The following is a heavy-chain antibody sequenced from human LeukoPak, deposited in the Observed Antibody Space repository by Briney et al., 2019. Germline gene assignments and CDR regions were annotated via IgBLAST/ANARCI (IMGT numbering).Heavy chain of an antibody. Sequence: GASVKVSCKASGGTFSSYAISWVRQAPGQGLEWMEGIIPIFGTANYAQKFQGRVTITADKSTSTAYMELSSLRSEDTAVYYCARAGGLQGGYYYYYGMDVWGKGTTVTVSS. CDR1: GGTFSSYA. V-gene: IGHV1-69*06. CDR2: IIPIFGTA. CDR3: ARAGGLQGGYYYYYGMDV. D-gene: IGHD2-21*01. J-gene: IGHJ6*04.